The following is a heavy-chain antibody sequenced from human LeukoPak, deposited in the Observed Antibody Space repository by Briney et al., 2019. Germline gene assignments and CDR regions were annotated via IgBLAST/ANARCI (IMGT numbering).Heavy chain of an antibody. CDR1: GYTLTELS. CDR3: ATTYSSSWYVSHYYYGMDV. CDR2: FDPEDGET. J-gene: IGHJ6*04. D-gene: IGHD6-13*01. V-gene: IGHV1-24*01. Sequence: ASVKVSFKVSGYTLTELSMHWVRQAPGKGLEWMGGFDPEDGETIYAQKFQGRVTMTEDTSTDTAYMELSSLRSEDTAVYYCATTYSSSWYVSHYYYGMDVWGKGTTVTVSS.